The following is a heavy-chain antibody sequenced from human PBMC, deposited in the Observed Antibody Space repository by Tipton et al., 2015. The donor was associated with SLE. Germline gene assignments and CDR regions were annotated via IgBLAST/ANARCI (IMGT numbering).Heavy chain of an antibody. J-gene: IGHJ4*02. CDR3: ARHREDIVVVVAAPFDY. CDR1: GGSVSSISYH. V-gene: IGHV4-31*03. Sequence: TLSLTCTVSGGSVSSISYHWSWIRQHPGKGLEWIGYIYYSGSPYYNPSLKSRVTISLDTSKNQFSLKLSSVTAADTAVYYCARHREDIVVVVAAPFDYWGQGTLVTVSS. CDR2: IYYSGSP. D-gene: IGHD2-15*01.